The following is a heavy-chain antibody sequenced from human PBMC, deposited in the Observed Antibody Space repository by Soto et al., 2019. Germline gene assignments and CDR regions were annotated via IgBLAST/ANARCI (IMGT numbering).Heavy chain of an antibody. CDR2: LSAGGSNT. Sequence: EVQLLESGGGLVQPGGSLRLSCKASGFTFSRYAMSWVRQAPGKGLEWVSALSAGGSNTYYGDSVKGRFTISRVNSKNTLYRQMNSLRAEDTAVYYCANGLLTTEGTDALDIWGQGTKVTVSS. V-gene: IGHV3-23*01. CDR3: ANGLLTTEGTDALDI. J-gene: IGHJ3*02. D-gene: IGHD4-17*01. CDR1: GFTFSRYA.